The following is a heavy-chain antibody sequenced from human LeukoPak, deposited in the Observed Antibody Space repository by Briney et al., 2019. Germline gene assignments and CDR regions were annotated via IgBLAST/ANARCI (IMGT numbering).Heavy chain of an antibody. V-gene: IGHV3-74*01. CDR2: IKSDGGT. Sequence: GGSLRLSCAASGFTFSTYWMHWVRQAPGKGLVWVSRIKSDGGTNYADSVKGRFTISRDNAKKTVSLQMNSLRPEDTGVYYCARAPSEIGGYYPEYFRPWGQGTLVTVSS. CDR1: GFTFSTYW. CDR3: ARAPSEIGGYYPEYFRP. D-gene: IGHD3-22*01. J-gene: IGHJ1*01.